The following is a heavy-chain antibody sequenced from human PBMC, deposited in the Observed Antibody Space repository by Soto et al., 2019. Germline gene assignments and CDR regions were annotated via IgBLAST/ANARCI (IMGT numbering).Heavy chain of an antibody. V-gene: IGHV1-69*13. CDR1: GGTFSSNA. CDR2: IIPIFGTA. CDR3: ARDKAGRRFVQLLGGMDV. Sequence: GASVKVSCKASGGTFSSNAISWVRQAPGQGLEWMGGIIPIFGTANYAQKFQGRVTITADESTSTAYMELSSLRSEDTAVYYCARDKAGRRFVQLLGGMDVWGQGTTVTVSS. J-gene: IGHJ6*02. D-gene: IGHD6-6*01.